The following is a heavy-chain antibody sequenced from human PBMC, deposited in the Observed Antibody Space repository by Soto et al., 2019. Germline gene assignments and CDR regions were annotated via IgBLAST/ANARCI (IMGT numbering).Heavy chain of an antibody. CDR1: GLTFSDYG. D-gene: IGHD6-19*01. CDR2: TKSDGNNK. CDR3: ASVRGSGWFGNFDY. Sequence: GGSLRLSCAASGLTFSDYGMHWVRQAPGKGLEWLAVTKSDGNNKNYADSVKGRFTISRDNSKNTLFLQMDSLRVEDTAVYYCASVRGSGWFGNFDYWGQGTLVTVSS. J-gene: IGHJ4*02. V-gene: IGHV3-33*05.